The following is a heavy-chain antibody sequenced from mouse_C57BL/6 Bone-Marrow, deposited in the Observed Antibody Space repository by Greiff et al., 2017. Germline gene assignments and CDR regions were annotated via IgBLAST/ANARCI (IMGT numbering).Heavy chain of an antibody. V-gene: IGHV1-50*01. D-gene: IGHD1-1*01. J-gene: IGHJ2*01. Sequence: VQLQQPGAELVKPGASVKLSCKASGYTFTSYWMQWVKQRPGQGLEWIGEIDPSDSYTNYNQKFKGKATLTVDTSSSTASMQLSSLTSEDSAVYYCAREITVVALDYWGRGTTLTVSS. CDR3: AREITVVALDY. CDR1: GYTFTSYW. CDR2: IDPSDSYT.